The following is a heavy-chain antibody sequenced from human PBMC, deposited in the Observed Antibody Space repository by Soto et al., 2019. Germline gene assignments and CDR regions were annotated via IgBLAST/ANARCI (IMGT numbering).Heavy chain of an antibody. J-gene: IGHJ5*01. CDR3: AREEGATVANNWFDS. CDR1: GFTFRSYW. D-gene: IGHD4-17*01. V-gene: IGHV3-7*03. CDR2: IRPDGSEK. Sequence: EVQVVESGGGLVQPGGSLRVSCVGSGFTFRSYWMSWVRQAPGKGLEWVANIRPDGSEKYYVDSVKGRFTISRDNAKNTLYLPMGRLSAEDTAVYYCAREEGATVANNWFDSWGQGALVTVSS.